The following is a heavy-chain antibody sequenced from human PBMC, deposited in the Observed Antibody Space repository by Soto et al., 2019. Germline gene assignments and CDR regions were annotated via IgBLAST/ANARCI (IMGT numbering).Heavy chain of an antibody. CDR1: GYSFTSYW. CDR2: IYPGDSDT. J-gene: IGHJ6*02. D-gene: IGHD3-22*01. V-gene: IGHV5-51*01. Sequence: GESLKISCKGSGYSFTSYWIGWVRQMPGKGLEWMGIIYPGDSDTRYSPSFQGQVTISADKSISTAYLQWSSLKASDTAMYYCARLGGYDSSGYEYYYYYGVDVWGQGTTVTVSS. CDR3: ARLGGYDSSGYEYYYYYGVDV.